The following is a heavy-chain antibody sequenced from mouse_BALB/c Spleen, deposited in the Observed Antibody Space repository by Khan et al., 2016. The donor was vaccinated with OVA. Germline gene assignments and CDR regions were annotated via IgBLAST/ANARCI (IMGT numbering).Heavy chain of an antibody. J-gene: IGHJ3*01. CDR2: ISTYYGHA. D-gene: IGHD1-3*01. CDR1: GYTFTDFA. V-gene: IGHV1S137*01. Sequence: QVQLQQPGTELVRPGVSVKISCKGSGYTFTDFAMHWVKQSHAKSLEWIGVISTYYGHATYNQKFQDKATMTVDKSSRTAYMELARLTSEESAIYYCVRRSGRFRFAYWGQGTLVTVSA. CDR3: VRRSGRFRFAY.